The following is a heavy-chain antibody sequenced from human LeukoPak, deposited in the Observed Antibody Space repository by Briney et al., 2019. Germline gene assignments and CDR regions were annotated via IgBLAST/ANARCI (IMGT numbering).Heavy chain of an antibody. CDR1: GFSFTSYW. CDR2: IYPGDSDT. CDR3: ARHNYGDSEDWYFDL. V-gene: IGHV5-51*01. D-gene: IGHD4-17*01. Sequence: GESLKISCKGSGFSFTSYWIGWVRQMPGKGLGWMGIIYPGDSDTRYSPSFQGQVTISADKSISTAYLQWSSLKASDTAMYYCARHNYGDSEDWYFDLWGRGTLVTVSS. J-gene: IGHJ2*01.